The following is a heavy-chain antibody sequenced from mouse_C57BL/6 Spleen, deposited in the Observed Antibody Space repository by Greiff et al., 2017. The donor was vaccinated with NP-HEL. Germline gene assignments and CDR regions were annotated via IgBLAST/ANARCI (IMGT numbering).Heavy chain of an antibody. D-gene: IGHD1-1*01. CDR2: INPGSGGT. CDR3: ARSYYGTLY. CDR1: GYAFTNYL. Sequence: QVQLQQSGAELVRPGTSVKVSCKASGYAFTNYLIEWVKQRPGQGLEWIGVINPGSGGTTYNEKFKGKATLTADKSSSTAYMQLSSLTSEDSAVYCCARSYYGTLYWGQGTSVTVSS. V-gene: IGHV1-54*01. J-gene: IGHJ4*01.